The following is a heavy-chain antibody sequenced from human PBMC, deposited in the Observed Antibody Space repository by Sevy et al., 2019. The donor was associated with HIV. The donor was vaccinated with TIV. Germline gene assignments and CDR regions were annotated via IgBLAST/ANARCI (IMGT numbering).Heavy chain of an antibody. Sequence: ASVKVSCKASGYTFTGYSMHWVRQAPGQGLEWMGWINPNSGGTNYAQKFQGRVTMTRDTSINTAYMELSRLKFDDTAVYYCARVWNSDYYDSSGPNWFDPWGQGTLVTVSS. CDR3: ARVWNSDYYDSSGPNWFDP. D-gene: IGHD3-22*01. CDR2: INPNSGGT. J-gene: IGHJ5*02. V-gene: IGHV1-2*02. CDR1: GYTFTGYS.